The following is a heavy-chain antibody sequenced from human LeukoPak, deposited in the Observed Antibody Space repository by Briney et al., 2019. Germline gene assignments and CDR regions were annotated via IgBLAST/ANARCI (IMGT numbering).Heavy chain of an antibody. Sequence: GASVKVSCKASGYTFTGYYMHWVRQAPGQGLEWMGIINPSGGSTSYAQKFQGRVTMTRDTSTSTVYMELSSLRSEDTAVYYCARDLGSSGWSEFSDYWGQGTLVTVSS. CDR1: GYTFTGYY. V-gene: IGHV1-46*01. CDR3: ARDLGSSGWSEFSDY. J-gene: IGHJ4*02. CDR2: INPSGGST. D-gene: IGHD6-19*01.